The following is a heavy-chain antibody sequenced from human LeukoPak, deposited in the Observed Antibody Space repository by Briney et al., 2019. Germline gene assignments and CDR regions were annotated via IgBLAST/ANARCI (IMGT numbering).Heavy chain of an antibody. CDR1: GFGVGRRA. CDR3: AKDHSSEGWPTCDH. J-gene: IGHJ4*02. V-gene: IGHV3-23*01. Sequence: PGGSLTLSCAASGFGVGRRAMSWVRQAPGRGLEWLSSIISNAGKTYYTHPVKGRFNITRDTSRNMVFLQMNSLRADDTALYYCAKDHSSEGWPTCDHWGQGTLVTVSS. CDR2: IISNAGKT. D-gene: IGHD3-22*01.